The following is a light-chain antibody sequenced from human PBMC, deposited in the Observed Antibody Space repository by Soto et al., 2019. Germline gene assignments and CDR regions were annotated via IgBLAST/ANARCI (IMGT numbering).Light chain of an antibody. J-gene: IGKJ2*01. Sequence: EIVMTQSPASLSVSPGEGATLSCRASQTVASNLAWYQQKPGQAPRLLIHGASTRATGVPARCSGSGSGTXXXXXXXXXQSEDFAVYYCQQYHNWPPQYTFGQGTKLQIK. CDR1: QTVASN. CDR3: QQYHNWPPQYT. CDR2: GAS. V-gene: IGKV3-15*01.